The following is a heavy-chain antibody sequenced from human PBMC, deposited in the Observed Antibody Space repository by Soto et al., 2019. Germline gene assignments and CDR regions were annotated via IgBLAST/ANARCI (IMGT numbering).Heavy chain of an antibody. V-gene: IGHV1-18*01. D-gene: IGHD2-21*02. CDR2: ISAYNGNT. CDR1: GYTFTSYG. Sequence: QAQLVQSGAEVKKPGASVKVSCKASGYTFTSYGISWVRQAPGQGLEWMGWISAYNGNTNYAQKLQGRVTMTTDTSTSTAYMELRSLRSDDTAVYYCARAGEEFGDPSGRDGMDVWGQGTTVTVSS. CDR3: ARAGEEFGDPSGRDGMDV. J-gene: IGHJ6*02.